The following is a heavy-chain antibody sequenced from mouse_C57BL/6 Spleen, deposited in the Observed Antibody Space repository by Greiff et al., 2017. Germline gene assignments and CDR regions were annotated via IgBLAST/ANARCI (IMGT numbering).Heavy chain of an antibody. CDR1: GYTFTGYW. CDR2: ILTGSGST. CDR3: ARDEYYYGSRGYYFDY. J-gene: IGHJ2*01. Sequence: VQLQQSGAELMKPGASVKLSCKATGYTFTGYWIEWVKQRPGHGLEWIGEILTGSGSTNYNEKFQGKATFTADTYSNTAYMQLSSLTTEDSAIYYCARDEYYYGSRGYYFDYWGQGTTLTVSS. D-gene: IGHD1-1*01. V-gene: IGHV1-9*01.